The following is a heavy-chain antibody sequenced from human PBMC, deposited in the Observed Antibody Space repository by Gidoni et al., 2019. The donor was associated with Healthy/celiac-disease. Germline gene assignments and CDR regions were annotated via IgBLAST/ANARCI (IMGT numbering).Heavy chain of an antibody. V-gene: IGHV3-49*04. J-gene: IGHJ4*02. CDR3: TRDGYNWKDRFDY. D-gene: IGHD1-1*01. CDR1: GFTFGDYA. CDR2: IRSKAYGGTT. Sequence: EVQLVESGGGLVQPGRSLRLSCTASGFTFGDYAMSWVRQAPGKGLEWVGFIRSKAYGGTTEYAASVKGRFTISRDDSKSIAYLQMNSLKTEDTAVYYCTRDGYNWKDRFDYWGQGTLVTVSS.